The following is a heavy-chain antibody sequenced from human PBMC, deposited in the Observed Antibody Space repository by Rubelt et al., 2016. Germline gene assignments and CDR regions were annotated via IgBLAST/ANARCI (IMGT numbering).Heavy chain of an antibody. CDR3: ARDEYCRGGTCYSSFDY. J-gene: IGHJ4*01. V-gene: IGHV3-74*01. D-gene: IGHD2-15*01. Sequence: GKGLVWVSRINSDGSTTSYADSVKGRFTISRDNSKNTLYLQMNGLRAEDTAVYYCARDEYCRGGTCYSSFDYWGHGTLVTVSS. CDR2: INSDGSTT.